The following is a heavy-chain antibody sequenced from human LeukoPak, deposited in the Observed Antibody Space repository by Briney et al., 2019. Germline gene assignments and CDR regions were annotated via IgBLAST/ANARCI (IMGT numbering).Heavy chain of an antibody. Sequence: SETLSLTCTVSGGSLSNYYWTWIRQSPGKGLEWIGYIYYSGSTNCNPSLKSRITISVDTSKNQFSLKLSSVTAADTAVYYCARAFWSGSISFMDVWGKGTTVTVSS. D-gene: IGHD3-3*01. V-gene: IGHV4-59*01. J-gene: IGHJ6*03. CDR2: IYYSGST. CDR3: ARAFWSGSISFMDV. CDR1: GGSLSNYY.